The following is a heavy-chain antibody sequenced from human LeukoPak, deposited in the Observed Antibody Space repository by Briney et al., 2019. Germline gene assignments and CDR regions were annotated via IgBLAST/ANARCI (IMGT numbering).Heavy chain of an antibody. CDR1: GGTFSSYA. Sequence: SVKVSCKASGGTFSSYAISWVRQAPEQGLEWMGRIIPILGIANYAQKFQGRVTITADKSTSTAYMELSSLRSEDTAVYYCARDPREPGGMDVWGQGTTVTVSS. CDR3: ARDPREPGGMDV. V-gene: IGHV1-69*04. CDR2: IIPILGIA. J-gene: IGHJ6*02. D-gene: IGHD5-24*01.